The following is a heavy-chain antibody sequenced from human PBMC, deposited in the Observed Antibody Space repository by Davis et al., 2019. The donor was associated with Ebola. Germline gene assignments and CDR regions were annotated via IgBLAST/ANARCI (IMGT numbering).Heavy chain of an antibody. CDR3: PAAIDYYGMDV. CDR1: GGSISSSSYY. J-gene: IGHJ6*02. D-gene: IGHD2-2*01. V-gene: IGHV4-61*05. CDR2: IYYSGST. Sequence: SETLSLTCTVSGGSISSSSYYWSWIRQPPGKGLEWIGYIYYSGSTNYNPSLKSRVTISVDTSKNQFSLKLSSVTAADTALEVVPAAIDYYGMDVWGQGTTVTVSS.